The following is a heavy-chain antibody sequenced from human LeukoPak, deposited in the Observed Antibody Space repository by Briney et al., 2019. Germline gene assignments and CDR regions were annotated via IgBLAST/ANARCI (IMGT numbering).Heavy chain of an antibody. D-gene: IGHD3-3*01. CDR1: GYTFTSYY. V-gene: IGHV1-46*03. CDR3: ARDHGYYDFWSCGNEDAFDI. Sequence: ASVKVSCKASGYTFTSYYMHWVRQAPGQGLEWMGIINPSGGSTSYAQKFQGRVTMTRDTSTSTVYMELSSLRSEDTAVYYCARDHGYYDFWSCGNEDAFDIWGQGTMVTVSS. CDR2: INPSGGST. J-gene: IGHJ3*02.